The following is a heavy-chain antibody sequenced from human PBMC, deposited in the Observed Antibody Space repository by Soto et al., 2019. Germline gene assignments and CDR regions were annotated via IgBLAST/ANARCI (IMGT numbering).Heavy chain of an antibody. D-gene: IGHD4-17*01. CDR3: ARGPLNDYGAFDY. V-gene: IGHV4-31*03. J-gene: IGHJ4*02. Sequence: PSETFSLTCTVSGGSTSSGGYYWSWIRQHPGKGLEWIGYIYYSGSTYYNPSLKSRVTISVDTSKNQFSLKLSSVTAADTAVYYCARGPLNDYGAFDYWGQGTLVTVSS. CDR1: GGSTSSGGYY. CDR2: IYYSGST.